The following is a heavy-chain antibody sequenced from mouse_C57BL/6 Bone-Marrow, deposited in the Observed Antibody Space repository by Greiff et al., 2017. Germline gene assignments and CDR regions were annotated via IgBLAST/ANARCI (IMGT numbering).Heavy chain of an antibody. J-gene: IGHJ4*01. CDR2: IHPNSGST. V-gene: IGHV1-64*01. CDR3: AGYSTLYYAMDY. CDR1: GYTFTSYW. D-gene: IGHD2-5*01. Sequence: VQLQQPGAELVKPGASVKLSCKASGYTFTSYWMHWVKQRPGQGLEWIGMIHPNSGSTNYNEKFKSKATLTVDKSSSTAYMQLSSLTSEDSAVYYCAGYSTLYYAMDYWGQGTSVTVSS.